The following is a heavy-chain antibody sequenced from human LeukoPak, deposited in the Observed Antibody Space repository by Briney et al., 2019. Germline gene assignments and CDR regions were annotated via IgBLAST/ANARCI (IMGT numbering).Heavy chain of an antibody. Sequence: ASVKVSCKASGYTFTSYGISWVRQAPGQGLEWMGWISAYNGNTNYAQKLQGRVTMTTDTSTSTAYMELRSLRSDDTAVYYCARDADIEVGYSSSSSSDYWGRGTLVTVSS. CDR1: GYTFTSYG. CDR2: ISAYNGNT. V-gene: IGHV1-18*01. J-gene: IGHJ4*02. D-gene: IGHD6-6*01. CDR3: ARDADIEVGYSSSSSSDY.